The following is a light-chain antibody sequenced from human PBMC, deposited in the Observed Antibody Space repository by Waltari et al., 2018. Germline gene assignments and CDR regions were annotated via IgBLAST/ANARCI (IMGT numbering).Light chain of an antibody. CDR3: ASYTTSSTRV. Sequence: QSALTQPASVSGSLGQSITISCTGTSSDVGAYNYVFWYQQHPGKALKLLVYEVSNLPSVVSNRFSGAKSGNTASLTISGLQAEDEADYYCASYTTSSTRVFGGGTKLTVL. J-gene: IGLJ3*02. V-gene: IGLV2-14*01. CDR2: EVS. CDR1: SSDVGAYNY.